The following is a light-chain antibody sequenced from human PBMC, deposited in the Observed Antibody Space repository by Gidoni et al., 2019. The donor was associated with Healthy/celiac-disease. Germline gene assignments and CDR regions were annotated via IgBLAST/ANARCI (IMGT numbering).Light chain of an antibody. CDR1: QSVLYSSNNKNY. J-gene: IGKJ3*01. CDR3: QQYYSTPT. V-gene: IGKV4-1*01. Sequence: DIVMTQSPDSLAVSLGERATINCKSSQSVLYSSNNKNYLAWYQQKPGQPPKLLIYWASTRESGVPDGFSGSGSGTDFTLTISSLQAEDVAVYYCQQYYSTPTFXPXTKVDIK. CDR2: WAS.